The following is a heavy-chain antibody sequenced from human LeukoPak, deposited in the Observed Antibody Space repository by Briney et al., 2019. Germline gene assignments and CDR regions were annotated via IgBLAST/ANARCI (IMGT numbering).Heavy chain of an antibody. CDR2: ISSSNYI. D-gene: IGHD3-22*01. Sequence: GGLVKPGGSLRLSCAASGFTFSSYSMNWVRQAPGKGLEWVSSISSSNYIYYADSVKGRFTISRDNAKNSLYLQMNSLRAEDTAVYYCARRDCDNIKCRGSNWFDPWGQGTLVSVSS. CDR3: ARRDCDNIKCRGSNWFDP. J-gene: IGHJ5*02. V-gene: IGHV3-21*01. CDR1: GFTFSSYS.